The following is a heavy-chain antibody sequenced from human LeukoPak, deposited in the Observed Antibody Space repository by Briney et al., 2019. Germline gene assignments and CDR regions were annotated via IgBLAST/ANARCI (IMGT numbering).Heavy chain of an antibody. CDR2: INSDGSST. J-gene: IGHJ5*02. CDR3: ARDLISLNWFDP. Sequence: GGSLRLSCAASGFTFSSYAMSWVRQAPGKGLVWVSRINSDGSSTSYADSVKGRFTISRDNAKNTLYLQMNSLRAEDTAVYYCARDLISLNWFDPWGQGTLVTVSS. CDR1: GFTFSSYA. V-gene: IGHV3-74*01.